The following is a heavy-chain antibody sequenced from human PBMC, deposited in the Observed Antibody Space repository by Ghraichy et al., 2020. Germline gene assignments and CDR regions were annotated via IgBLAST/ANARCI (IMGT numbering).Heavy chain of an antibody. CDR1: GYTFNSLG. D-gene: IGHD3-16*01. J-gene: IGHJ4*02. CDR3: ARVNRIGGKDLYY. V-gene: IGHV7-4-1*02. CDR2: INTNSGNP. Sequence: ASVKVSCKISGYTFNSLGINCVRQAPGHGLDWMGWINTNSGNPTYAQGFTGRFVFSLDTSVSTAYLQISNLKPEDTAVYYCARVNRIGGKDLYYWGQGTLVIVSS.